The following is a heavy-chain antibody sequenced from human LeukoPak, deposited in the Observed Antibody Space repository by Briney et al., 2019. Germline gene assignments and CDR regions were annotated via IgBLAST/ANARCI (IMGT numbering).Heavy chain of an antibody. CDR1: GGTFSSYA. V-gene: IGHV1-69*13. CDR3: ARGPYYYDSSGYYPFGY. Sequence: SVKVSCKASGGTFSSYAISWVRQAPGQGLEWMGGIIPIFGTANYAQKFQGRVAITADESTSTAYMELSSLRSEDTAVYYCARGPYYYDSSGYYPFGYWGQGTLVTVSS. J-gene: IGHJ4*02. CDR2: IIPIFGTA. D-gene: IGHD3-22*01.